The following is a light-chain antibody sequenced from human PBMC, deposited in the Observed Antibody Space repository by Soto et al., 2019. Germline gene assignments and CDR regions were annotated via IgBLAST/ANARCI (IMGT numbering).Light chain of an antibody. Sequence: DIQRPRFPACLSASVGGRVTITCLASHDIRNDLGWYQQKPGKAPKLLIFDASSLQSGVPSRFSGSGSGTEFSLTISSLQPEDFATYYCLQHNSYPRTFGQGTKVDIK. V-gene: IGKV1-17*01. J-gene: IGKJ1*01. CDR1: HDIRND. CDR2: DAS. CDR3: LQHNSYPRT.